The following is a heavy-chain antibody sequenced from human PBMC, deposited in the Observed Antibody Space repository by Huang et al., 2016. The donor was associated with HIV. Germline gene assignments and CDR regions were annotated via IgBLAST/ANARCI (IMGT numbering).Heavy chain of an antibody. CDR2: IYATGTT. D-gene: IGHD2-21*01. CDR1: GDSITSRMNYY. CDR3: ARATYRDFEYSFDF. J-gene: IGHJ4*02. Sequence: QVQLQESGPGLVKPSQTLSLICSVSGDSITSRMNYYWTWVRQPAWQGLEYVGLIYATGTTYYNPSLKTRVSISLDTSKNQCSLRLTSMTAADTAVYYCARATYRDFEYSFDFWGQGILVTVSS. V-gene: IGHV4-61*09.